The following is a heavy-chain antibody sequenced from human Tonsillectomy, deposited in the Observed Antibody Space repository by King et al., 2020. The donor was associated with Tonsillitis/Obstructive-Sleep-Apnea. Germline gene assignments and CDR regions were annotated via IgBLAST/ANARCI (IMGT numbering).Heavy chain of an antibody. D-gene: IGHD1-1*01. CDR1: GGSISSFY. J-gene: IGHJ6*02. V-gene: IGHV4-4*07. Sequence: VQLQESGPGLVKPSETLSLTCTVSGGSISSFYWSWIRPPAGKGLEWIGRFYTSGSTNYNPSLKSRVTVSVDTSKNHFSLKLRSVTAADTAVYYCAVQTDYYFYYGMDVWGQGTTVTVSS. CDR3: AVQTDYYFYYGMDV. CDR2: FYTSGST.